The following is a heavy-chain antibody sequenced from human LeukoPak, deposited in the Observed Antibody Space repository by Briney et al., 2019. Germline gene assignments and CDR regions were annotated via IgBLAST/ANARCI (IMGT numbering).Heavy chain of an antibody. D-gene: IGHD1-26*01. CDR2: ISSSGSDT. CDR1: GFTFSSYA. J-gene: IGHJ4*02. CDR3: AREEWEFDY. V-gene: IGHV3-23*01. Sequence: TGGSLRLSCAASGFTFSSYAMSWVRQAPGKGLEWVSAISSSGSDTYHADSVKGRFTISRDKSKNTLYLQMNSLRAEDTAVYYCAREEWEFDYWGQGTLVTVSS.